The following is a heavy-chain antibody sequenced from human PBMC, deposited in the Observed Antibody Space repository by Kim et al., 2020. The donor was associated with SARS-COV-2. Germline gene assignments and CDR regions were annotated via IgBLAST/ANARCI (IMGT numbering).Heavy chain of an antibody. CDR3: ARQAREIPVRVNWFDP. CDR2: IYYSGST. CDR1: GGSISSSSYY. J-gene: IGHJ5*02. Sequence: SETLSLTCTVSGGSISSSSYYWGWIRQPPGKGLEWIGSIYYSGSTYYNPSLKSRVTISVDTSKNQFSLKLSSVTAADTAVYYCARQAREIPVRVNWFDPWGQGALVTGSA. V-gene: IGHV4-39*01. D-gene: IGHD6-6*01.